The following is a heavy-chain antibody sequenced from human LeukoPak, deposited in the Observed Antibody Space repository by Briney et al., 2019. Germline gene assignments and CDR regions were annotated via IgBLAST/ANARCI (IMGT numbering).Heavy chain of an antibody. Sequence: PGGSLRLSCAASGFTFSNYDMTWVRQAPGKGLEWVSTISRSGGATYYADSVKGRFTISRDNSNNTLSLQMNSLRVEDTAIYYCARGSGFETGDYWGQGTLVTVSS. V-gene: IGHV3-23*01. CDR1: GFTFSNYD. CDR2: ISRSGGAT. CDR3: ARGSGFETGDY. D-gene: IGHD5-12*01. J-gene: IGHJ4*02.